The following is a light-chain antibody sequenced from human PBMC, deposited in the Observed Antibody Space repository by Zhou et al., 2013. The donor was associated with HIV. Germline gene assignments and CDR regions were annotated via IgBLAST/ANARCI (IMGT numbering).Light chain of an antibody. Sequence: EIVLTQSPATLSLSPGERATLSCRASQSISNYLAWYQQKSGQAPRLLIYDASDRAPGIPARFNGSGSGTDFTLTISNLEPEDCAVYYCQQRTNRPPWTFGQGTKVEIK. CDR1: QSISNY. V-gene: IGKV3-11*01. CDR3: QQRTNRPPWT. CDR2: DAS. J-gene: IGKJ1*01.